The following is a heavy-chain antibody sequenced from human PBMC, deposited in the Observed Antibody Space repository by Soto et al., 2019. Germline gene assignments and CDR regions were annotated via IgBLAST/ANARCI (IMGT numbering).Heavy chain of an antibody. Sequence: PGGSLRLACAASGFTFSIYERKGVRHAPGKGLEWVSYISSSGSTIYYADSVKGRFTISRDNAKNSLYLQMNSLRAEDTAVYYCAKIIYDFWSGPILTNYYYYGMDVWGQGTTVTVSS. V-gene: IGHV3-48*03. J-gene: IGHJ6*02. CDR2: ISSSGSTI. CDR3: AKIIYDFWSGPILTNYYYYGMDV. D-gene: IGHD3-3*01. CDR1: GFTFSIYE.